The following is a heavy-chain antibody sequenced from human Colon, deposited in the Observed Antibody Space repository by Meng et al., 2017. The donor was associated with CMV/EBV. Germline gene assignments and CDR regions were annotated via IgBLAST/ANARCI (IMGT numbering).Heavy chain of an antibody. CDR1: GYTFTNYG. J-gene: IGHJ1*01. CDR3: VRESQSGSYIYLQH. V-gene: IGHV1-18*01. Sequence: QVQLVQYGAEVKKSGASGKVSCKASGYTFTNYGISWVRQAPGQGLEWMGWISAYTGDTYYAQKFQGRVTMTTDTSTSTAYMELRSLRSDDTAVYYCVRESQSGSYIYLQHWGQGTLVTVSS. CDR2: ISAYTGDT. D-gene: IGHD1-26*01.